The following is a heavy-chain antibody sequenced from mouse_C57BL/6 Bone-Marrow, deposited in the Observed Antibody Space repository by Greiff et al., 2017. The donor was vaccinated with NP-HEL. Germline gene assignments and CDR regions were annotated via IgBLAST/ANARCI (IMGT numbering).Heavy chain of an antibody. J-gene: IGHJ3*01. CDR3: ARGGLLWFAY. Sequence: VQLKESGPGLVKPSQSLSLTCSVTGYSITSGYYWNWIRQFPGNKLEWMGYISYDGSNNYNPSLKNRISITRDTSKNQFFLKLNSVTTEDTATYYCARGGLLWFAYWGQGTLVTVSA. V-gene: IGHV3-6*01. D-gene: IGHD1-1*01. CDR2: ISYDGSN. CDR1: GYSITSGYY.